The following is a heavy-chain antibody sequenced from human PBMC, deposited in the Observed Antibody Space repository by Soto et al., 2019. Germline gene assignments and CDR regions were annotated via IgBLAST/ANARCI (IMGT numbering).Heavy chain of an antibody. J-gene: IGHJ4*02. D-gene: IGHD2-21*02. V-gene: IGHV1-24*01. Sequence: ASVKVSCKVSGYTLTELSMHWVRQAPGKGLEWMGGFDPEDGETIYAQKFQGRVTMTEDTSTDTAYMELSSLRSEDTAVYYCANHIPRNPGADCYSVDYWGQGTLVTVSS. CDR1: GYTLTELS. CDR3: ANHIPRNPGADCYSVDY. CDR2: FDPEDGET.